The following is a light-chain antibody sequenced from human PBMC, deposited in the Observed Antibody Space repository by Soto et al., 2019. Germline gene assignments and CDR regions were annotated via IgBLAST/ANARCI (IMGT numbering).Light chain of an antibody. Sequence: DIQMTQSPSSLSSSVGDRVTITCRASQSISNYLNWYQQKPGRAPKLLIYAASSLQSGVPSRFSGSGAGTDSTLTLSSLQLEDFAIDYCQQSYSIPQTCGQGTKVEIK. CDR2: AAS. CDR1: QSISNY. J-gene: IGKJ1*01. V-gene: IGKV1-39*01. CDR3: QQSYSIPQT.